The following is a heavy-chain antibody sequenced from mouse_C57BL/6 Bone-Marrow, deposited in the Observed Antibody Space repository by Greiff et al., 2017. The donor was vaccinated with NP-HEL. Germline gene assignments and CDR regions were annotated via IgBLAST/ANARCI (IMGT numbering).Heavy chain of an antibody. J-gene: IGHJ1*03. Sequence: EVQLKESGPGMVKPSQSLSLTCTVTGYSITSGYDWHWIRHFPGNKLEWMGYISYSGSTNYNPSLKSRISITHDTSKNHFFLKLNSVTTEDTATYYCASTVVYWYFDVWGTGTTVTVSS. CDR3: ASTVVYWYFDV. D-gene: IGHD1-1*01. CDR2: ISYSGST. V-gene: IGHV3-1*01. CDR1: GYSITSGYD.